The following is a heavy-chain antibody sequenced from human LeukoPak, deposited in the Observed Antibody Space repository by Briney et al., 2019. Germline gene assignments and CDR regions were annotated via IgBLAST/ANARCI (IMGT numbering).Heavy chain of an antibody. V-gene: IGHV3-30*18. CDR1: GFTFSSYS. Sequence: GGSLRLSCAASGFTFSSYSMNWVRQAPGKGLEWVAVISYDGSNKYYADSVKGRFTISRDNSKNTLYLQMNSLRAEDTAVCYCAKDGEPFADGRPGDWGQGTLVTVSS. D-gene: IGHD5-24*01. CDR3: AKDGEPFADGRPGD. CDR2: ISYDGSNK. J-gene: IGHJ4*02.